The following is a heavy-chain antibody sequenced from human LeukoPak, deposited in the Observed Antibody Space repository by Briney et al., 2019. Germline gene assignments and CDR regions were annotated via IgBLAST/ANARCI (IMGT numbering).Heavy chain of an antibody. Sequence: PGGSLSLSCAASGFTFSSYSMNWVRQAPGKGLEWVSSISSSSSYIYYADSVKGRFTISRDNAKNSLYLQMNSLRAEDTAVYYCARDDSGSYGMVWGFDYWGQGTLVTVSS. V-gene: IGHV3-21*01. D-gene: IGHD1-26*01. CDR1: GFTFSSYS. CDR3: ARDDSGSYGMVWGFDY. J-gene: IGHJ4*02. CDR2: ISSSSSYI.